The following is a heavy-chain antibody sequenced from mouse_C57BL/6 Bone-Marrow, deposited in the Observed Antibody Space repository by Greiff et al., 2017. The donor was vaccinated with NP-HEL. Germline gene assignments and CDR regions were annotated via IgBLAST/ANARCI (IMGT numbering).Heavy chain of an antibody. V-gene: IGHV1-59*01. CDR1: GYTFTSYW. D-gene: IGHD2-1*01. Sequence: QVQLKQPGAELVRPGTSVKLSCKASGYTFTSYWMHWVKQRPGQGLEWIGVIDPSDSYTNYNQKFKGKATLTVDTSSSTAYMQLSSLTSEDSAVYYCARRAGNYYFDYWGQGTTLTVSS. CDR3: ARRAGNYYFDY. J-gene: IGHJ2*01. CDR2: IDPSDSYT.